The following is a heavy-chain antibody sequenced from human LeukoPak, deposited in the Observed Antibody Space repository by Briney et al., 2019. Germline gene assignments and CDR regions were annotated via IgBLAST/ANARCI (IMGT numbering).Heavy chain of an antibody. Sequence: PSETLSLTCTVSGGSISGYYWGWIRQPPGKGLEWIASIHFSGITYYNPSLKSRVTISVDTPKKQISLKLNSLNAADTAVYYCAREAGGSYFNYYFDYWGQGTLVTVSS. D-gene: IGHD1-26*01. J-gene: IGHJ4*02. CDR2: IHFSGIT. CDR1: GGSISGYY. CDR3: AREAGGSYFNYYFDY. V-gene: IGHV4-39*07.